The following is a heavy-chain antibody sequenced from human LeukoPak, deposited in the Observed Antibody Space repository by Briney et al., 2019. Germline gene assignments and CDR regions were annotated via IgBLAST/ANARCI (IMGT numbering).Heavy chain of an antibody. CDR1: GFTFRSYW. J-gene: IGHJ4*02. Sequence: GGSLRLSCAASGFTFRSYWMHWVRQAPGKGLEWVSRVIRDGSFTYYADSVKGRFTISRDNAKNTLYLQMSSLRAEDTAVYFCVRDGDDFNFDYWGQGSLVTVSS. CDR3: VRDGDDFNFDY. V-gene: IGHV3-74*01. D-gene: IGHD5-24*01. CDR2: VIRDGSFT.